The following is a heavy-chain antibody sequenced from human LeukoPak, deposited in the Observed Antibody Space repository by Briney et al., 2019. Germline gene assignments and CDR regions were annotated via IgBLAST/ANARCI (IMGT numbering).Heavy chain of an antibody. V-gene: IGHV1-18*01. CDR2: ISAYNGNT. Sequence: GASVKVSCKASGYTFTSYGISWVRQAPGQGLEWMGWISAYNGNTNYAQKLQGRVTMTTDTSTSTAYMELRSLRSDDTAVYYCARDYGDYFRRNYYYYGMDVWGQGTTVTVSS. D-gene: IGHD4-17*01. CDR3: ARDYGDYFRRNYYYYGMDV. J-gene: IGHJ6*02. CDR1: GYTFTSYG.